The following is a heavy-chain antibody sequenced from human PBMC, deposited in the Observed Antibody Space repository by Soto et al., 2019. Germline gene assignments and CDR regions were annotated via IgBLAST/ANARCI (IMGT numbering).Heavy chain of an antibody. CDR3: ARHDPRWFGKTYGRDV. CDR2: IYYSGST. CDR1: GGSISSSSYY. V-gene: IGHV4-39*01. J-gene: IGHJ6*02. Sequence: PSETLSLTCTVSGGSISSSSYYWGWIRQPPGKGLEWIGSIYYSGSTYYNPSLKSRVTISVDTSKNQFSLKLSSVTAADTAVYYCARHDPRWFGKTYGRDVWGQGTTVTVSS. D-gene: IGHD3-10*01.